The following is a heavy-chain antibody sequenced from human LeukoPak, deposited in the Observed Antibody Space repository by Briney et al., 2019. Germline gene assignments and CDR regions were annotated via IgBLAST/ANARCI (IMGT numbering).Heavy chain of an antibody. V-gene: IGHV4-34*01. J-gene: IGHJ6*02. CDR2: INHSGST. Sequence: SETLSLTCAVYGGSFSGYYWSWIRQPPGKGLEWIGEINHSGSTNYNPSLKSRVTISVDTSKNQFSLKLSSVTAADTAVYYCARWAPSSWYYYYGMDVWGQGTTVTVSS. CDR3: ARWAPSSWYYYYGMDV. D-gene: IGHD6-13*01. CDR1: GGSFSGYY.